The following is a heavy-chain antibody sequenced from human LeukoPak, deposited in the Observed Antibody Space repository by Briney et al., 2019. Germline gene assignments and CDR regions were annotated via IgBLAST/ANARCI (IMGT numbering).Heavy chain of an antibody. V-gene: IGHV4-31*03. D-gene: IGHD7-27*01. CDR2: IYYSGST. CDR3: ARADWGYWYLDL. J-gene: IGHJ2*01. CDR1: GGSISSGGYY. Sequence: SETLSLTCTVSGGSISSGGYYWSWIRQHPGKGLEWIGYIYYSGSTYYNPSLKSGVTISVDTSKNEFSLKMSSVTAADTAVYYCARADWGYWYLDLWGRGTLVTVSS.